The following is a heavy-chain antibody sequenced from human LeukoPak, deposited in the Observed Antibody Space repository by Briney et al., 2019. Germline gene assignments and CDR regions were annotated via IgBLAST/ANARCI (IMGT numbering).Heavy chain of an antibody. V-gene: IGHV4-39*07. J-gene: IGHJ5*02. CDR3: ARDMTTVTTGWFDP. D-gene: IGHD4-17*01. CDR2: IYYSGST. Sequence: SETLSLTCTVSGASISSSNSYWGWIRQPPGKGLEWIGSIYYSGSTYYNPSLKSRVTISVDTSKNQFSLKLSSVTAADTAVYYCARDMTTVTTGWFDPWGRGTLVTVSS. CDR1: GASISSSNSY.